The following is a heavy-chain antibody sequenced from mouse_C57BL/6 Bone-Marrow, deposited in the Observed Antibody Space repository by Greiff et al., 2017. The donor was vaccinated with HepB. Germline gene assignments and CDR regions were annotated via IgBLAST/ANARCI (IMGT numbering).Heavy chain of an antibody. CDR3: ASDGYKAMDY. CDR2: ISDGGSYT. J-gene: IGHJ4*01. V-gene: IGHV5-4*03. D-gene: IGHD2-3*01. CDR1: GFTFSSYA. Sequence: DVMLVESGGGLVKPGGSLKLSCAASGFTFSSYALSWVRQTPEKRLEWVATISDGGSYTYYPDNVKGRFTISRDNAKNNLYLQMSHLKSEDTAMYYCASDGYKAMDYWGQGTSVTVSS.